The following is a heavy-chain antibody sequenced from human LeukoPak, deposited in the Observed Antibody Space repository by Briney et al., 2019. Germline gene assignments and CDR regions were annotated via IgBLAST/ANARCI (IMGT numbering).Heavy chain of an antibody. D-gene: IGHD1-14*01. V-gene: IGHV4-34*01. CDR1: GGSFSGYY. CDR2: INHSGST. J-gene: IGHJ6*02. Sequence: ASETLSLTCAVYGGSFSGYYWSWIRQPPGKGLEWIGEINHSGSTNYNPSLKSRVTISVDTSKNQFSLKLSSVTAADTAVYYCARDQPLPDYYYGMDVWGQGTTVTVSS. CDR3: ARDQPLPDYYYGMDV.